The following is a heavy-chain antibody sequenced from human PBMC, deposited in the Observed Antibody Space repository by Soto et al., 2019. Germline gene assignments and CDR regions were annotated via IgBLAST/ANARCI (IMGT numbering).Heavy chain of an antibody. CDR2: INHSGST. CDR1: GGSFSDYSWN. J-gene: IGHJ6*02. V-gene: IGHV4-34*01. Sequence: PSETLSLTCAVYGGSFSDYSWNWNWIRQPPGEGLEWIGEINHSGSTSHNPSLKSRVTLSLDTSKNQFSLILTSVTAADTAVYYCARGALTYDLWSGPINGRMDVWGQGTKVTVSS. D-gene: IGHD3-3*01. CDR3: ARGALTYDLWSGPINGRMDV.